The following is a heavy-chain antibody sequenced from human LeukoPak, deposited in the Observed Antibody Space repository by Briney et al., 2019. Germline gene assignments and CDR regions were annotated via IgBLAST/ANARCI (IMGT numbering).Heavy chain of an antibody. Sequence: ASVKVSCKASGYTFISYYIHWVRQAPGQGLEWMGVINPSADSASYAQKFQGRVTMTTDTSTSTAYMELRSLSSDDTAVYYCARLAQGGSDYWGQGTLVTVSS. CDR1: GYTFISYY. D-gene: IGHD3-16*01. CDR2: INPSADSA. V-gene: IGHV1-46*01. CDR3: ARLAQGGSDY. J-gene: IGHJ4*02.